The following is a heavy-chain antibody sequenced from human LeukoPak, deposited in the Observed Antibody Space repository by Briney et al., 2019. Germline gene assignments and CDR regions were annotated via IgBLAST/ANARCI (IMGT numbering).Heavy chain of an antibody. CDR2: ISGRGGNT. D-gene: IGHD2-15*01. CDR3: AKFASPSDTPRSAFDM. CDR1: GFTFSNHG. Sequence: GGTLRLSCAASGFTFSNHGMNWVRQTPGKGLEWVSAISGRGGNTYYADSVRGRFTISRDNSKNTLYLQMNSLRAEDTAVYYCAKFASPSDTPRSAFDMWGQGTMVTV. J-gene: IGHJ3*02. V-gene: IGHV3-23*01.